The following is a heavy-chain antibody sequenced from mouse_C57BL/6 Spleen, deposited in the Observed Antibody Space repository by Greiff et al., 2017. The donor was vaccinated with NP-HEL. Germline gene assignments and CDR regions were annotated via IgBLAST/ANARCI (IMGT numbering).Heavy chain of an antibody. Sequence: EVKLMESEGGLVQPGSSMKLSCTASGFTFSDYYMAWVRQVPEKGLEWVANINYDGSSTYYLDSLKSRFIISRDNAKNILYLQMSSLKSEDTATYYCARDMDGSSLYWYFDVWGTGTTVTVSS. J-gene: IGHJ1*03. CDR3: ARDMDGSSLYWYFDV. D-gene: IGHD1-1*01. CDR1: GFTFSDYY. CDR2: INYDGSST. V-gene: IGHV5-16*01.